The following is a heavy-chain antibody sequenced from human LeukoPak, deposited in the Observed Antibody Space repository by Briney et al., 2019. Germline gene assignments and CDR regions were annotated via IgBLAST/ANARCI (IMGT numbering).Heavy chain of an antibody. CDR1: GFTFSAYT. J-gene: IGHJ4*02. CDR2: ISYDGSTK. CDR3: TRDPANYGDYDREFDY. Sequence: GSLRLSCAASGFTFSAYTTHWVRQAPGKGLEWVAVISYDGSTKYYADSVKGRFTISRDNSKNTLYLQMNSLRAEDTAVYYCTRDPANYGDYDREFDYWGQGTLVTVSS. V-gene: IGHV3-30*01. D-gene: IGHD4-17*01.